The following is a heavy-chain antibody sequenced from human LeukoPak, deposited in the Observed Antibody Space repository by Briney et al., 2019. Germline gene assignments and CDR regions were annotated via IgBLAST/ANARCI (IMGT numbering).Heavy chain of an antibody. J-gene: IGHJ4*02. CDR2: INPNTGGT. V-gene: IGHV1-2*06. CDR3: ARDDYSSGYYLDY. D-gene: IGHD3-22*01. CDR1: GYTFTGYY. Sequence: ASVKVSCKASGYTFTGYYMHWVRHAPGHGLEWMGRINPNTGGTNNAQRFQGRGTMTRDTSISTAYMELSSLRPDDTAVYYCARDDYSSGYYLDYWGQGTLVTVSS.